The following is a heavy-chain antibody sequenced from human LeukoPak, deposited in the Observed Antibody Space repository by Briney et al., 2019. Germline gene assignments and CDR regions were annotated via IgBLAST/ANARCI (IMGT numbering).Heavy chain of an antibody. Sequence: GGSLRLSCAASGFTFSSYGMHWVRQAPGKGLEWVAVISYDGSNKYYADSVKGRFTISRDNSKNTLYLQMNSLRAEDTAVYYCAKGFCGSSTSCYRRQTPYGMDVWGQGTTVTVSS. CDR1: GFTFSSYG. J-gene: IGHJ6*02. D-gene: IGHD2-2*01. CDR2: ISYDGSNK. CDR3: AKGFCGSSTSCYRRQTPYGMDV. V-gene: IGHV3-30*18.